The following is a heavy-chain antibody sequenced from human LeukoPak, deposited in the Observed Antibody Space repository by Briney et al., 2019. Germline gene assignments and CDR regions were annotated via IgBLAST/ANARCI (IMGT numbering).Heavy chain of an antibody. CDR1: GGSISSYY. J-gene: IGHJ6*03. Sequence: SSETLSLTCTVSGGSISSYYWSWIRQPAGKGLEWIGRIYTSGSTNYNPSLKSRVTMSVDTSKNQFSLKLSSVTAADTAVYYCARTMVRGVISRGYYMDVWGKGTTVTVSS. V-gene: IGHV4-4*07. D-gene: IGHD3-10*01. CDR3: ARTMVRGVISRGYYMDV. CDR2: IYTSGST.